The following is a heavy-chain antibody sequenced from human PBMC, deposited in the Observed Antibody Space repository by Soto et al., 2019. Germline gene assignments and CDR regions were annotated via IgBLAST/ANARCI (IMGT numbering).Heavy chain of an antibody. CDR2: ISGSGGGT. V-gene: IGHV3-23*01. D-gene: IGHD1-1*01. CDR1: GFAFSSYA. J-gene: IGHJ4*02. CDR3: AKFGMATTKRSPPYYIDY. Sequence: GGSLRLSCAASGFAFSSYAMSWVRQAPGKGLEWVSSISGSGGGTYYADSVKGRFTFSRDNSKNTLYLQMNSLRAEDTAVYYCAKFGMATTKRSPPYYIDYWGQGALVTVSS.